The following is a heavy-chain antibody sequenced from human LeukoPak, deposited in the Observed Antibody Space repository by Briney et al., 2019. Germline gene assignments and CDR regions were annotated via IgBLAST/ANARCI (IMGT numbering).Heavy chain of an antibody. Sequence: ASVKVCCKAAGYTFTGYYMHWGRQAPGQGLEWMGWINPNSGGTNYAQKFQGRVTMTRDTSISTAYMELSRLRSYDTAVYYCARESSIAARLLWYWGQGTLVTVSS. CDR3: ARESSIAARLLWY. CDR1: GYTFTGYY. J-gene: IGHJ4*02. V-gene: IGHV1-2*02. CDR2: INPNSGGT. D-gene: IGHD6-6*01.